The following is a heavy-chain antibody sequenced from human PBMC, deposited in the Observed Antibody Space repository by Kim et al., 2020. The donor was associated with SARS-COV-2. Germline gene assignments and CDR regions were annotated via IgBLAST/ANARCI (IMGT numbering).Heavy chain of an antibody. Sequence: SETLSLTCTVSGGSISSGGYYWSWVRQHPGKGLEWIGYIYYSGSTYYNPSLKSRVTISIDTSKNQFSLKLSSVTAADTAVYYCARDQKIPYYDSSGSYPYYYYGMDVWGQGTTVTVSS. V-gene: IGHV4-31*03. CDR2: IYYSGST. CDR1: GGSISSGGYY. CDR3: ARDQKIPYYDSSGSYPYYYYGMDV. D-gene: IGHD3-22*01. J-gene: IGHJ6*02.